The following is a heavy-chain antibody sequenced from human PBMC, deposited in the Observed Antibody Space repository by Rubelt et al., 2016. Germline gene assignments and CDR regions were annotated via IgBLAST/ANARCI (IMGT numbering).Heavy chain of an antibody. Sequence: QVQLQESGPGLVKPSETLSLTCTVSGDSISSYYWSWIRQPPGKGLEWIGYIYYSGSTNYNPSLKSRVTSSVDTSKNQFSLKLSSVTAADTAVYYCARVGNYDFWSGDDYWGQGTLVTVSS. CDR3: ARVGNYDFWSGDDY. CDR2: IYYSGST. D-gene: IGHD3-3*01. J-gene: IGHJ4*02. V-gene: IGHV4-59*01. CDR1: GDSISSYY.